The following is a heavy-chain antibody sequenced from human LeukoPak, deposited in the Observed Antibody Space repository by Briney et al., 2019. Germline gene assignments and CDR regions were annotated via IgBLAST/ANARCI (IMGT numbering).Heavy chain of an antibody. J-gene: IGHJ4*02. CDR3: AKDGGRDYYDSSGSH. Sequence: GGSLRLSCAASGFTFDDYAMHWVRQAPGKGLEWVSGISWNSGSIGYADSVKGRFTISRDNAKNSLYLQMNSLRAEDTALYYCAKDGGRDYYDSSGSHWGQGTLVTVSS. CDR1: GFTFDDYA. V-gene: IGHV3-9*01. CDR2: ISWNSGSI. D-gene: IGHD3-22*01.